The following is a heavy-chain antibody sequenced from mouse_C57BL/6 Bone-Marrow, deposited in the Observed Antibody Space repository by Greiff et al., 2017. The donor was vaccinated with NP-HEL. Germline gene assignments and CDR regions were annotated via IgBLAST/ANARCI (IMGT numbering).Heavy chain of an antibody. CDR3: ARITTVVATDYYAMDY. D-gene: IGHD1-1*01. CDR2: IYPRDGST. Sequence: VKLQESDAELVKPGASVKISCKVSGYTFTDHTIHWMKQRPEQGLEWIGYIYPRDGSTKYNEKFKGKATLTADKSSSTAYMQLNSLTSEDSAVYFCARITTVVATDYYAMDYWGQGTSVTVSS. CDR1: GYTFTDHT. V-gene: IGHV1-78*01. J-gene: IGHJ4*01.